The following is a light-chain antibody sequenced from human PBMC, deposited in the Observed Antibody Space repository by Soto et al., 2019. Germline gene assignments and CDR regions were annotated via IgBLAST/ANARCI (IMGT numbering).Light chain of an antibody. CDR2: GAS. CDR3: HRYNTWPFL. CDR1: QSVSSY. Sequence: EIVMTQSPATLSVSPGERATLSCRASQSVSSYLAWYQQKPGQAPRLLIYGASTRATGIPARFSGSGSGTEFPLTISSLQSEDFAIYSCHRYNTWPFLFGQGTKVEVK. V-gene: IGKV3-15*01. J-gene: IGKJ1*01.